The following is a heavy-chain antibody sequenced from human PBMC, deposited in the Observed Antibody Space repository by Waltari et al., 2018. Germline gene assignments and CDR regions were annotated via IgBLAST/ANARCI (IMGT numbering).Heavy chain of an antibody. D-gene: IGHD3-10*01. CDR2: IYSGGST. CDR1: KIPVRNNY. Sequence: EVQLVESGGGLVQPGGSLRLSWAASKIPVRNNYMSWVRKAPGKGLQWVATIYSGGSTNYADSLKGRFAISRDNSKNTLYLQMNSLRAEDTAVYYCASRIMVGFDYWGQGTLVTVSS. J-gene: IGHJ4*02. CDR3: ASRIMVGFDY. V-gene: IGHV3-66*01.